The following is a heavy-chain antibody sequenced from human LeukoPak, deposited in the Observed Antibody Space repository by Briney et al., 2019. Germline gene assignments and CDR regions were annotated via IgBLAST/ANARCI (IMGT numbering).Heavy chain of an antibody. J-gene: IGHJ4*02. CDR1: GGSISDYY. CDR2: VSYSGTT. Sequence: PSETLSLTCTVSGGSISDYYWNWIRQPPGKGLVWIGNVSYSGTTNYNPSLKSRVTMSVDTSKNQFSLRLNSVTPADTAVYYCARAKGDYWGQGTLVTVSS. V-gene: IGHV4-59*01. CDR3: ARAKGDY.